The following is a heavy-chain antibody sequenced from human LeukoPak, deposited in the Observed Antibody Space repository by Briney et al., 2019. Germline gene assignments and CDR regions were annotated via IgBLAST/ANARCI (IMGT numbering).Heavy chain of an antibody. D-gene: IGHD3-16*01. CDR2: ISGSGGST. J-gene: IGHJ5*02. V-gene: IGHV3-23*01. Sequence: GGSLRLSCAASGFTFSSYGMSWVRQAPGKGLEWVSGISGSGGSTYYADSVKGRFTISRDNSKNTLYLQMNSLRAEDTAVYYCASHSYGYNHWGQGTLVIVSS. CDR3: ASHSYGYNH. CDR1: GFTFSSYG.